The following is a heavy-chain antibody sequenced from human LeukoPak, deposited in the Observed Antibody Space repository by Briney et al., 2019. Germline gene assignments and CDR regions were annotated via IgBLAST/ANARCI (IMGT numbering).Heavy chain of an antibody. D-gene: IGHD3-22*01. CDR3: ARGIYYDSSGPDY. V-gene: IGHV4-34*01. J-gene: IGHJ4*02. CDR1: GGSFSGYY. CDR2: INHSGST. Sequence: SETLSLTCAVYGGSFSGYYWSWIRQPPGKGLEWIGEINHSGSTNYNPSLKSRVTISVDTSKNQFSLRLSSVTAADTAVYYCARGIYYDSSGPDYWGQGTLVTVSS.